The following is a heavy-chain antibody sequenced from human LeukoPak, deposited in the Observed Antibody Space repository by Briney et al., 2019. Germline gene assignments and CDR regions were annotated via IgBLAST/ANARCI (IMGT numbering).Heavy chain of an antibody. Sequence: GGSLRLSCAASGFTFSSYSMNWVRQAPGKGLEWVSYISSSSTIYYADSVKGRFTIPRDNAKNSLYLQMNSLRAEDTAVYYCASWTVTTQYYYYYYYMDVWGKGTTVTVSS. CDR3: ASWTVTTQYYYYYYYMDV. V-gene: IGHV3-48*01. CDR2: ISSSSTI. CDR1: GFTFSSYS. J-gene: IGHJ6*03. D-gene: IGHD4-17*01.